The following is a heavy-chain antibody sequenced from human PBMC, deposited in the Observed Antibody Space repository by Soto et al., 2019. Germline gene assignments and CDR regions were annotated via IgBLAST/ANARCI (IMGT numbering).Heavy chain of an antibody. CDR1: GFTFSSYA. CDR3: ARVLLWFGELLPYYYYGMDV. D-gene: IGHD3-10*01. CDR2: ISGSGGST. Sequence: EVPLLESGGGLVQPGGSLRLSCAASGFTFSSYAMSWVRQAPGKGLEWVSTISGSGGSTYYADSVKGRFTISRDNSKXTXYXXMNSLRAEDTAVYYCARVLLWFGELLPYYYYGMDVWGQGTTVTVSS. V-gene: IGHV3-23*01. J-gene: IGHJ6*02.